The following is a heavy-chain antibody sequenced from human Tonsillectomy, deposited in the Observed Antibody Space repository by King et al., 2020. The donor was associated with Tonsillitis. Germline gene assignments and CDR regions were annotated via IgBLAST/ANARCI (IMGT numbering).Heavy chain of an antibody. J-gene: IGHJ6*02. D-gene: IGHD3-9*01. V-gene: IGHV3-7*01. CDR1: GFSFSSYW. CDR3: ARERGITIYYYHGMDV. Sequence: VQLVESGGGLVQPGGSLRLSCAASGFSFSSYWMNWVRQAPGKGLEWVANIKQDGSEKHYVDSVKGRFTISRDNSKNSLYLQMNSLRAEDTAVYYCARERGITIYYYHGMDVWGQGTTVTVSS. CDR2: IKQDGSEK.